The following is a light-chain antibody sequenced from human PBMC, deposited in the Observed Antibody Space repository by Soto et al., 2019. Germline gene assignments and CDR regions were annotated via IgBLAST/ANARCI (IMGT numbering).Light chain of an antibody. CDR2: KAS. V-gene: IGKV1-5*03. CDR1: QSISSW. CDR3: QQYNSYPST. J-gene: IGKJ1*01. Sequence: DIQMTQSPSTLSASVGDRVTITCRASQSISSWLAWYQQKPGKAPKLLIYKASSLESGVPSRFSGSGSGTESALTISSLQPDDFATYYCQQYNSYPSTFGQGTKVEI.